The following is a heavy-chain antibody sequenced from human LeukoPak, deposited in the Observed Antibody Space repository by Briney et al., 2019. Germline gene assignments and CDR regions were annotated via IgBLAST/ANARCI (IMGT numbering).Heavy chain of an antibody. V-gene: IGHV4-4*07. CDR2: IYTSGST. J-gene: IGHJ3*02. D-gene: IGHD5-24*01. CDR3: ARLRVPGAFDI. Sequence: PSETLSLTCTVSGGSISSYYWNWIRQPAGKGLQWIGRIYTSGSTNYNPSLKSRVTISVDTSKNQFSLRLSSVTAADTAVYYCARLRVPGAFDIWGQGTMVTVSS. CDR1: GGSISSYY.